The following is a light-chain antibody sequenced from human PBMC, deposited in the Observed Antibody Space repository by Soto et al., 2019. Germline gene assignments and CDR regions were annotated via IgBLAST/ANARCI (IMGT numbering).Light chain of an antibody. CDR1: NSNIGAGYD. Sequence: QPVLTQPPSVSGAPGQRVTISCTGSNSNIGAGYDVHWYQRLPGTAPKLLIYGNNNRPSGVHDRFSGSKSGTSASLAITGLQPEDEADYYCQSYDSSLRLCVVFGGGTQLTV. CDR3: QSYDSSLRLCVV. J-gene: IGLJ2*01. V-gene: IGLV1-40*01. CDR2: GNN.